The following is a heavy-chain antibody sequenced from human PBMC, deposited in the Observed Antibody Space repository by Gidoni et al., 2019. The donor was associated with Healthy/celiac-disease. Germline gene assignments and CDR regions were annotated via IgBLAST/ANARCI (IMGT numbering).Heavy chain of an antibody. CDR2: IYYSGRT. Sequence: QVQLQESGPGLVKPSETLSLTCTVSGGSISSYYWSWIRQPPGKGLEWIGYIYYSGRTNYNPSLKSRVTISVDTSKNQFSLKLSSVTAADTAVYYCARLAPRVEQQLGPFGYYYYYMDVWGKGTTVTVSS. CDR1: GGSISSYY. CDR3: ARLAPRVEQQLGPFGYYYYYMDV. V-gene: IGHV4-59*01. J-gene: IGHJ6*03. D-gene: IGHD6-13*01.